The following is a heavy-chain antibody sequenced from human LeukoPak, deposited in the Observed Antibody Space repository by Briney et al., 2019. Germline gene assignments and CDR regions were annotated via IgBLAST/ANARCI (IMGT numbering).Heavy chain of an antibody. CDR2: ISYDGSNK. CDR3: ARGRDYVWGSYNY. Sequence: PGGSLRLSCAASGFTFSSYAMHWVRQAPGKGLEWVAVISYDGSNKYYADSVKGRFTISRDNSKNTLYLQMNSLGAEDTAVYCCARGRDYVWGSYNYWGQGTLVTVSS. D-gene: IGHD3-16*01. V-gene: IGHV3-30-3*01. J-gene: IGHJ4*02. CDR1: GFTFSSYA.